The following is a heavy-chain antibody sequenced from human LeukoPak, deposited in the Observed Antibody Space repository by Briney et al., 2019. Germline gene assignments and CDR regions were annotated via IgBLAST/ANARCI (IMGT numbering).Heavy chain of an antibody. CDR3: ARGSKDYYDSSGYYYY. CDR2: MNPNSGNT. CDR1: GYTFTSYD. Sequence: ASVKVSCKASGYTFTSYDINWVRQATGQGLEWMGWMNPNSGNTGYAQKFQGRVTMTRNTSISTAYMELSSLRSEDTAVYYCARGSKDYYDSSGYYYYWGQGILVTVSS. J-gene: IGHJ4*02. V-gene: IGHV1-8*01. D-gene: IGHD3-22*01.